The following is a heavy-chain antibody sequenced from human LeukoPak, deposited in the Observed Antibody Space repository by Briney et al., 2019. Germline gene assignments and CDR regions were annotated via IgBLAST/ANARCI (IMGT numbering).Heavy chain of an antibody. J-gene: IGHJ3*02. CDR2: FDPEDGET. Sequence: GASVKVSCKVSGYTLTELSMHWVRQAPGKGLEWMGGFDPEDGETIYAQKFQGRVTMTEDTSTDTAYMELSSPRSEDTAVYYCATAREKGGAFDIWGQGTMVTVSS. V-gene: IGHV1-24*01. D-gene: IGHD1-26*01. CDR1: GYTLTELS. CDR3: ATAREKGGAFDI.